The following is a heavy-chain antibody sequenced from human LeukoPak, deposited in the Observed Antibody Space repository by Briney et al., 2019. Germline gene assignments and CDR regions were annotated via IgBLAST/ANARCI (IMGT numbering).Heavy chain of an antibody. D-gene: IGHD3-22*01. CDR2: IYHSGTT. CDR1: GYSISSGYY. J-gene: IGHJ4*02. V-gene: IGHV4-38-2*02. CDR3: ARTIHFYDTSGYFNPFDF. Sequence: PSETLSLTCTVSGYSISSGYYWGWIRQPPGKGLEWFGSIYHSGTTYYNPSLKARIIISADTSKKQFSLKLTSVTAADTAVYYCARTIHFYDTSGYFNPFDFWGQGSLVTVSS.